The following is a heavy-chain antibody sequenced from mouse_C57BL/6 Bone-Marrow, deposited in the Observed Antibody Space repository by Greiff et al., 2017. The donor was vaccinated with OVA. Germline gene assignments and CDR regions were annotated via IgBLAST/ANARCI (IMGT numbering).Heavy chain of an antibody. D-gene: IGHD2-1*01. Sequence: EVQLQQSGAELVRPGASVKLSCTASGFNIKDDYMHWVKQRPEQGLEWIGWIDPENGDTAYASKFQGKAPITADPSSNTAYLQLSSRTTEDTAVYYRTYYGNVDDGGEGRTLT. CDR3: TYYGNVDD. CDR2: IDPENGDT. CDR1: GFNIKDDY. V-gene: IGHV14-4*01. J-gene: IGHJ2*01.